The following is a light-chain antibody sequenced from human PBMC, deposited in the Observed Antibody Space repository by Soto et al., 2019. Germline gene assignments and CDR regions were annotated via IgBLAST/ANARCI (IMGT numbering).Light chain of an antibody. CDR1: QSVSSN. CDR2: GAS. CDR3: QQRSSAIT. V-gene: IGKV3-15*01. Sequence: XVMXQXXDXXXXSPXERATLSXRASQSVSSNLAWYQQKPGQAPRLLIYGASTRAPGIPARFSGGGSGTEFTLTISSLEPEDFAVYYCQQRSSAITFGQGTRLEI. J-gene: IGKJ5*01.